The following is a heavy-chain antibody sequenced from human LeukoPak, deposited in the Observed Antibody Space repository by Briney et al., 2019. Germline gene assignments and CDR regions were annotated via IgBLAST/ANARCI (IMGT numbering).Heavy chain of an antibody. J-gene: IGHJ4*02. Sequence: GGSLRLSCAASGFTFSSLAMHWVRQAPGKGLEWVSTIYDDNTYYADSVKGRFAISTDNSKNTLYLQMNSLRVEDTAVYFCAARKVRGVWFYLDYWGQGTLVTVSS. CDR3: AARKVRGVWFYLDY. CDR1: GFTFSSLA. CDR2: IYDDNT. D-gene: IGHD3-10*01. V-gene: IGHV3-23*01.